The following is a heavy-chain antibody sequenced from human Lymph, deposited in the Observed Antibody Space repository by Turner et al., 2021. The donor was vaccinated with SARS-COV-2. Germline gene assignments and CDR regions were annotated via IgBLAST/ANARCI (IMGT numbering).Heavy chain of an antibody. Sequence: VQLVQSGAAVKKPRASVKVSCKVPGYTFTSYDSNWVRHATGQGLEWMVWMNPNSGDTGYAKKFQGRVTMTRNTSISPAYMELSSLRSDDTAVYYGARCRYSGGWMDVWGQGTTVTVSS. J-gene: IGHJ6*02. CDR3: ARCRYSGGWMDV. CDR1: GYTFTSYD. D-gene: IGHD1-26*01. CDR2: MNPNSGDT. V-gene: IGHV1-8*02.